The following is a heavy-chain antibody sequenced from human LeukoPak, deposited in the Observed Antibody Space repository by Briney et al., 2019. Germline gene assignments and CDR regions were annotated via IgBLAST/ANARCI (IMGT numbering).Heavy chain of an antibody. CDR3: ARLGPFYDSSSYGDYNWFDP. Sequence: ASVTVSCKASGYTFISYTMHWVRQAPGQRLEWMGWINADNGNTKYSQKFQGRVTITADESTSTAYMELSSLRSEDTAVYYCARLGPFYDSSSYGDYNWFDPWGQGTLVTVSS. CDR1: GYTFISYT. D-gene: IGHD3-22*01. V-gene: IGHV1-3*01. CDR2: INADNGNT. J-gene: IGHJ5*02.